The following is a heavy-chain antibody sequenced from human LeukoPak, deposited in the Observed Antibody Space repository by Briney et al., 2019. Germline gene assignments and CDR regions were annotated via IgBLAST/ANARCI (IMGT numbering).Heavy chain of an antibody. Sequence: ASVKVSCKASGYTFTGYYMHWVRQAPGQGLEWMGWINPNSGGTNYAQKFHVRVTMTRDKSISTAYMELSRLRSADTAVYYCATSGSLPWPFEPWGQGTLVTVSS. V-gene: IGHV1-2*02. CDR1: GYTFTGYY. CDR3: ATSGSLPWPFEP. J-gene: IGHJ5*02. D-gene: IGHD1-26*01. CDR2: INPNSGGT.